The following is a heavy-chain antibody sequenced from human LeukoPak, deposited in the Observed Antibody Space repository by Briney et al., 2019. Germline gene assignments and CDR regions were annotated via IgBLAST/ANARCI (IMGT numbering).Heavy chain of an antibody. D-gene: IGHD3-3*01. CDR2: INPSGSST. J-gene: IGHJ6*03. V-gene: IGHV1-46*01. CDR3: AMRAGGYYGNMAV. Sequence: GASVNVSCKASGYTFATYYMHWVRQAPGQGLEWMGIINPSGSSTSYAQKFQGRVTMTRETSTSTIYMELSSLRSEDTAVYYCAMRAGGYYGNMAVWGKGTTVTVSS. CDR1: GYTFATYY.